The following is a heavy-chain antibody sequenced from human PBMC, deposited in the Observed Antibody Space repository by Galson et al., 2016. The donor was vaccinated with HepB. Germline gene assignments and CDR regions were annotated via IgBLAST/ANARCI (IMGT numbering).Heavy chain of an antibody. V-gene: IGHV4-39*01. D-gene: IGHD3-16*01. CDR1: GGSISSNSHY. Sequence: SETLSLTCTVSGGSISSNSHYWGWIRQPPGKGLEWIGCIYYRGSTYYNPSVKSRPTISVDTSKNQFSLKLTSATAADTAVYYCARLRPLRFPLLGPSVEIWGQGTMVTVSS. J-gene: IGHJ3*02. CDR3: ARLRPLRFPLLGPSVEI. CDR2: IYYRGST.